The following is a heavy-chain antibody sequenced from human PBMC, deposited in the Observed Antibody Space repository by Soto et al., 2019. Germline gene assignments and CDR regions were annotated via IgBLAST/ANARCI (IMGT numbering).Heavy chain of an antibody. J-gene: IGHJ4*02. CDR3: AKDLLWFGELYVFDY. D-gene: IGHD3-10*01. V-gene: IGHV3-30*18. CDR2: ISYDGSNK. CDR1: GFTFSSYG. Sequence: QVQLVESGGGVVQPGRSLRLSCAASGFTFSSYGMHWVRQAPGKGLEWVAVISYDGSNKYYADSVKGRFTISRDNSKNTLYLQMNSVRAEDTAVYYCAKDLLWFGELYVFDYWGQGTLVTVSS.